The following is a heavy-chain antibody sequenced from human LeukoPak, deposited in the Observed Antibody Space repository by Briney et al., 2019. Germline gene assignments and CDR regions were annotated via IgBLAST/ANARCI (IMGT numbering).Heavy chain of an antibody. V-gene: IGHV5-51*01. Sequence: GESLKISCKGSGYSFTSYWIGWVRQMPGKGLEWMGIIDPGDSETRYSPSFQGHVTISVDKSINTAYVQWSSLKASDTAMYYCASRGAYGDYSRFNLWGQGTMVTVSS. CDR1: GYSFTSYW. CDR3: ASRGAYGDYSRFNL. CDR2: IDPGDSET. D-gene: IGHD4-17*01. J-gene: IGHJ3*01.